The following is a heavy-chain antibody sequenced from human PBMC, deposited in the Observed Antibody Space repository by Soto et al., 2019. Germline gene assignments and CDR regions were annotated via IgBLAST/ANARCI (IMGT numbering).Heavy chain of an antibody. CDR1: GGTFSSYT. D-gene: IGHD4-17*01. CDR3: ARGYGDSHDY. J-gene: IGHJ4*02. V-gene: IGHV1-69*02. Sequence: GASVKVSWKASGGTFSSYTISWVRQAPGQGLEWMGRIIPMFGIANYAQKFQGRVTITADKSTSTAYMELSSLRSEDTAVYYCARGYGDSHDYWGQGTLVTVSS. CDR2: IIPMFGIA.